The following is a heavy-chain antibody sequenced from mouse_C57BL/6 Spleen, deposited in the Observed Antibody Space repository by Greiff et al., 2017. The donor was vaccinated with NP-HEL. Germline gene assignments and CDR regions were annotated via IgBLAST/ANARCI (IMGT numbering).Heavy chain of an antibody. D-gene: IGHD1-1*01. Sequence: QVQLQQSGPELVKPGASVKISCKASGYAFSSSWMNWVKQRPGKGLEWIGRIYPGDGDTNYNGKFKGKATLTADKSSSTAYMQLSSLTSEDSAVYVCARSPYYYGSSYWYFDVWGTGTTVTVSS. CDR3: ARSPYYYGSSYWYFDV. J-gene: IGHJ1*03. V-gene: IGHV1-82*01. CDR1: GYAFSSSW. CDR2: IYPGDGDT.